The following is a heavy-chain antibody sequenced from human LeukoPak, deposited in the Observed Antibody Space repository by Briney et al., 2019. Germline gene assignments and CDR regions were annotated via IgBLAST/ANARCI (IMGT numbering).Heavy chain of an antibody. CDR2: MSKDGATI. CDR1: GFTFSDYY. J-gene: IGHJ5*01. V-gene: IGHV3-30*18. CDR3: AKVGLPDALINWIDS. D-gene: IGHD2-2*01. Sequence: GGSLRLSCAASGFTFSDYYMSWIRQAPGKGLKWVAGMSKDGATIRYEGSLEGRFTISRDNSKNTLYLQMNRLRAEDTAVYYCAKVGLPDALINWIDSWGQGTLVTVSS.